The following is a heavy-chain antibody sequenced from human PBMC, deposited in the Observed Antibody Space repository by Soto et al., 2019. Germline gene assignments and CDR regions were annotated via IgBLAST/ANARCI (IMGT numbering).Heavy chain of an antibody. CDR3: ARIGAQTTVSTDYHYYGMDV. CDR1: GGSISSRNW. CDR2: IHHSGTT. J-gene: IGHJ6*02. D-gene: IGHD4-4*01. Sequence: QVQLQESGPGLVKPSGTLSLTCAVSGGSISSRNWWTWVRQPPGQGLEWIGEIHHSGTTNYKPSLKSRVTISVDNSKNQFSLRLNSMTAADTAVYYCARIGAQTTVSTDYHYYGMDVWGQGTTVTVSS. V-gene: IGHV4-4*02.